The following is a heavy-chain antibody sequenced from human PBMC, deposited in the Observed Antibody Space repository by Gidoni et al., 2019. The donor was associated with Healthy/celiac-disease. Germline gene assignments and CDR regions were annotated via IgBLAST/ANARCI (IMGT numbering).Heavy chain of an antibody. CDR1: GVTFSSYA. D-gene: IGHD6-19*01. CDR2: ISGSGGST. CDR3: AKVGAVAVYFDY. J-gene: IGHJ4*02. Sequence: EVQLLESGGGLVQPGGSLRLSCAASGVTFSSYAMSWVRQAPGKGLEWVSAISGSGGSTYYADSVKGRFTISRDNSKNTLYLQMNSLRAEDTAVYYCAKVGAVAVYFDYWGQGTLVTVSS. V-gene: IGHV3-23*01.